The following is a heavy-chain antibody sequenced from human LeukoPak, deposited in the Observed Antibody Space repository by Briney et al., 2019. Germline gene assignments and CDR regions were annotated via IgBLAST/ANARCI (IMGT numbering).Heavy chain of an antibody. CDR1: GFTFSDHY. CDR3: ARVTVTTDPFPYYFDY. J-gene: IGHJ4*02. CDR2: TRNKANSYTT. Sequence: AGGSLRLSCAASGFTFSDHYMDWVRQAPGKGLDWVGRTRNKANSYTTEYAASVKGRFTISRDDSKNLLYLQMNSLKTEDTAVYYCARVTVTTDPFPYYFDYWGQGTLVTVSS. V-gene: IGHV3-72*01. D-gene: IGHD4-17*01.